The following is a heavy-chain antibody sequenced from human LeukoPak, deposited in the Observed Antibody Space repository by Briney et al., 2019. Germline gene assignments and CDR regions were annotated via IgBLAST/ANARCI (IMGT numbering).Heavy chain of an antibody. CDR2: IYYSGST. J-gene: IGHJ5*02. CDR3: ARGGGGYCSSTSYYVDWFDP. Sequence: SETLSLTCTVSGGSISSYYWSWIRQPPGKGLEWIGYIYYSGSTNYNPSLKSRVTISVDTSKNQFSLKLSSVTAADTAVYYCARGGGGYCSSTSYYVDWFDPWGQGTLVTVSS. CDR1: GGSISSYY. V-gene: IGHV4-59*01. D-gene: IGHD2-2*01.